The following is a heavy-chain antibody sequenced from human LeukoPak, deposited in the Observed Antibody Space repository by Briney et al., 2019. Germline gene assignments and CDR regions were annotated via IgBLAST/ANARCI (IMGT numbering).Heavy chain of an antibody. CDR3: AKDPPLWFGEFSFVDV. V-gene: IGHV3-23*01. CDR1: GFSFISFS. D-gene: IGHD3-10*01. J-gene: IGHJ6*04. Sequence: PGGSLRLSCAASGFSFISFSMSWVRQAPGKGLEWVSAISGSGGSTYYADSVKGRFTISRDNSKNTLYLQMNSLRAEDTAVYYCAKDPPLWFGEFSFVDVWGKGTTVTISS. CDR2: ISGSGGST.